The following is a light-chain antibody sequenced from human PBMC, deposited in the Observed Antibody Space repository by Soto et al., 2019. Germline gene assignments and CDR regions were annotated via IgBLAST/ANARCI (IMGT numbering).Light chain of an antibody. CDR3: QQRSTPLP. Sequence: EIVLTQSPATLSLSPGERATLSCRASQSVSSYLAWYQQKPGQAPRLLIYDASSRATGIPARFSGSGSGTDFTLTISSLEPEDFAVYYCQQRSTPLPFGGGTEVEIK. J-gene: IGKJ4*01. CDR2: DAS. V-gene: IGKV3-11*01. CDR1: QSVSSY.